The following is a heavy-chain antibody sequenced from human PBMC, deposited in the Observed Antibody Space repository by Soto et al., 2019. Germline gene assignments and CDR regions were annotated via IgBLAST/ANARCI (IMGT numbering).Heavy chain of an antibody. V-gene: IGHV3-48*03. Sequence: PGGSLRLSCAASGFTFSSYEMNWVRQAPGKGLEWVSYISSSGSTIYYADSVKGRFTISRDNARNSLYLQMNSLRAEDTAVYYCAREESSGYYWETEENYFDYWGQGTLVTVS. CDR2: ISSSGSTI. D-gene: IGHD3-22*01. CDR1: GFTFSSYE. J-gene: IGHJ4*02. CDR3: AREESSGYYWETEENYFDY.